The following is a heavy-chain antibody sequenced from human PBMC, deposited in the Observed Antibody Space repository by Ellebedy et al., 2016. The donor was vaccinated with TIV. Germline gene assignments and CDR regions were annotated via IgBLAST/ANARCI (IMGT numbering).Heavy chain of an antibody. CDR2: ISYDGSNK. CDR3: ARTRSSGMDV. CDR1: GFTFSSYA. J-gene: IGHJ6*02. Sequence: GGSLRLXXAASGFTFSSYAMHWVRQAPGKGLEWVAVISYDGSNKYYADSVKGRFTISRDNSKNTLYLQMNSLRAEDTAVYYCARTRSSGMDVWGQGTTVTVSS. V-gene: IGHV3-30-3*01.